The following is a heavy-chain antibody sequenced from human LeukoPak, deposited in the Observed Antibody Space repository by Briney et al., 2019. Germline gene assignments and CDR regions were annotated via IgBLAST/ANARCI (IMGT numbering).Heavy chain of an antibody. V-gene: IGHV3-48*01. CDR1: GFTFSTYN. D-gene: IGHD3-16*02. CDR3: ARGLLGVGELSLYRPADY. Sequence: PGGSLRLSCAAAGFTFSTYNMNWVRQAPGKGLEWISDITTSSNERYYADSVKGRFTISRDNGKNSLYLQMNSLRAEDTAVYYCARGLLGVGELSLYRPADYWGQGTLVTVPS. J-gene: IGHJ4*02. CDR2: ITTSSNER.